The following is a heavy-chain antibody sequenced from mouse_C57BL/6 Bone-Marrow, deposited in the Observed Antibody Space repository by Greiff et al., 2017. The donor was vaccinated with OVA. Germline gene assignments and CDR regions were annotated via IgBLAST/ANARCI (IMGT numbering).Heavy chain of an antibody. V-gene: IGHV5-6*01. CDR1: GFTFSSYG. Sequence: EVQRVESGGDLVKPGGSLKLSCAASGFTFSSYGMSWVRQTPDKRLEWVATISSGGSYTYYPDSVKGRFTISRDNAKNTLYLQMSSLKSEDTAMYYCARRYSNYVGAWFAYWGQGTLVTVSA. CDR2: ISSGGSYT. CDR3: ARRYSNYVGAWFAY. J-gene: IGHJ3*01. D-gene: IGHD2-5*01.